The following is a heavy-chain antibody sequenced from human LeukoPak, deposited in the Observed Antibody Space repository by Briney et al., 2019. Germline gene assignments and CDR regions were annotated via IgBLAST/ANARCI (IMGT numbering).Heavy chain of an antibody. CDR2: INPHSGGT. V-gene: IGHV1-2*02. CDR3: AREQCSSTSCFPLFDY. CDR1: GYTFTGYY. J-gene: IGHJ4*02. Sequence: ASVKVSCKASGYTFTGYYMHWVRQAPGQGLEWMGWINPHSGGTNYAQKFQGRVTMTRDTSISTAYMELSRLRSDDTAVYYCAREQCSSTSCFPLFDYWGQGTLVTVSS. D-gene: IGHD2-2*01.